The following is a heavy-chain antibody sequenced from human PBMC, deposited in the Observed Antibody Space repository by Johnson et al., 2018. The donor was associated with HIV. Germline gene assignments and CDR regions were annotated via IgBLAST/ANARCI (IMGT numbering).Heavy chain of an antibody. CDR2: IYPGSGST. Sequence: QVQLQQPGTELVKPGASVKMSCKASGYTFTSYWMHWVKQRPGQGLEWIGDIYPGSGSTNYNEKFKSKATLTVDTSSSTAYMQLSSLTSEDSAVYYCAREGTTEAMDYWGQGTSVTVSS. CDR1: GYTFTSYW. V-gene: IGHV1-46*01. CDR3: AREGTTEAMDY. J-gene: IGHJ4*01. D-gene: IGHD2/OR15-2a*01.